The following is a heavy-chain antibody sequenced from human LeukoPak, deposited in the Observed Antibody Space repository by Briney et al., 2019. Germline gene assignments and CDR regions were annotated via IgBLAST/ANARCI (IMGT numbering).Heavy chain of an antibody. Sequence: GGSLRPSCAASGFAFSNYGMSWVRQAPGKGLEWVSLISGNGANTDYADSVKGRFTISRDNAKNTLWLQMNSLRAEDTALYYCAKEGSSGMTVNNYFDYWGQGTLLTVSS. CDR3: AKEGSSGMTVNNYFDY. CDR1: GFAFSNYG. J-gene: IGHJ4*02. V-gene: IGHV3-23*01. CDR2: ISGNGANT. D-gene: IGHD6-19*01.